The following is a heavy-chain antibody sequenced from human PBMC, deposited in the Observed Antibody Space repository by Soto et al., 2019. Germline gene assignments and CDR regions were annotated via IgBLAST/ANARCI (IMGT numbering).Heavy chain of an antibody. Sequence: PSETLSLTCTVSGGSISTYYWSWIRQPPGKGLEWVAYIYYSGNTNYNPSLRSRVTVSVDTSKNQFSLKLTSVTAADTAVYYCARFVRGMKYYFDYWGQGTLVTVSS. D-gene: IGHD3-10*02. J-gene: IGHJ4*02. CDR3: ARFVRGMKYYFDY. V-gene: IGHV4-59*01. CDR2: IYYSGNT. CDR1: GGSISTYY.